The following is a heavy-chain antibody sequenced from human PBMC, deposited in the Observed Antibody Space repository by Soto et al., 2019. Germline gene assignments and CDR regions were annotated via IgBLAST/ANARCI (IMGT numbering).Heavy chain of an antibody. D-gene: IGHD3-9*01. Sequence: QVQLVESGGGVVQPGRSLRLSCAASGFTFSSYGMHWVRQAPGKRLEWVAVISYDGSNKYYADSVKGRFTISRDNSKNTLYLQMNSLRAEDTAVYYCAKEGYYDILTGYYMSLDVWGQGTTVTVSS. J-gene: IGHJ6*02. CDR3: AKEGYYDILTGYYMSLDV. V-gene: IGHV3-30*18. CDR2: ISYDGSNK. CDR1: GFTFSSYG.